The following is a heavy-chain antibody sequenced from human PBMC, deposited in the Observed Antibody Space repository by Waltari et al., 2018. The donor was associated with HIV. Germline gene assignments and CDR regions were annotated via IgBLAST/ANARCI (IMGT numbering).Heavy chain of an antibody. Sequence: QLQLQESGPGLVKPSETLSLTCTVSGGSISSSSYYWGWIRQPPGKGLEWIGSIYYSGSTYYNPSLKSRVTISVDTSKNQFSLKLSSVTAADTAVYYCARGGQQLGYGMDVWGQGTTVTVSS. D-gene: IGHD6-13*01. V-gene: IGHV4-39*07. CDR2: IYYSGST. CDR3: ARGGQQLGYGMDV. J-gene: IGHJ6*02. CDR1: GGSISSSSYY.